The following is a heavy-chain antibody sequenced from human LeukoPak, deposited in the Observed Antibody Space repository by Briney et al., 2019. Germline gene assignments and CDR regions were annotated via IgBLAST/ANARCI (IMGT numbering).Heavy chain of an antibody. CDR2: IIPIFGTA. CDR1: GGTFSSYA. J-gene: IGHJ5*02. CDR3: ATAPRSSGSWAP. D-gene: IGHD6-19*01. V-gene: IGHV1-69*01. Sequence: GSSVKVSCKASGGTFSSYAISWVRQAPGQGLEWMGGIIPIFGTAKYAQKFQGRVTITADESTSTAYMELSSLRSEDTAVYYCATAPRSSGSWAPWGQGTLVTVSS.